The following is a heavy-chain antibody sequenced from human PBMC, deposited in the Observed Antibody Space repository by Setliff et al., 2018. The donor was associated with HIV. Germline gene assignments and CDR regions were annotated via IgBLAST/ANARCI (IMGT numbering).Heavy chain of an antibody. CDR1: GGSFSGYF. Sequence: PSETLSLTCAVYGGSFSGYFCIWVRQPPGEGLEWIGEISHSGSTNYNPSLESRVTISLDTSNKQFSLHLSSVTAADTAVYYCAWGMTAIPEYWGKGTTVTVSS. V-gene: IGHV4-34*01. CDR2: ISHSGST. J-gene: IGHJ6*04. D-gene: IGHD2-21*02. CDR3: AWGMTAIPEY.